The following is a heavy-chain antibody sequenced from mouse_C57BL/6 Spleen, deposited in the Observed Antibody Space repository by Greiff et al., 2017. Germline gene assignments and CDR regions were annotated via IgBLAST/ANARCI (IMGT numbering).Heavy chain of an antibody. CDR2: IDPETGGT. Sequence: QVQLQQSGAELVRPGASVTLSCKASGYTFTDYEMHWVKQTPVHGLEWIGAIDPETGGTAYNQKFKGKAILTADKSSSTAYMELRSLTSEDSAVYYCTRGGGYAGGFAYWGQGTLVTVSA. CDR3: TRGGGYAGGFAY. V-gene: IGHV1-15*01. D-gene: IGHD3-1*01. CDR1: GYTFTDYE. J-gene: IGHJ3*01.